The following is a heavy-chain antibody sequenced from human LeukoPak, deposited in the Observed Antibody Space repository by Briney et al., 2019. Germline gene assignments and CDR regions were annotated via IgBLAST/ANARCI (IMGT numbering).Heavy chain of an antibody. D-gene: IGHD3-22*01. V-gene: IGHV1-2*06. J-gene: IGHJ4*02. Sequence: ASVKVSCKASGYTFTGYYMHWVRQAPGQGLEWMGRINPNSGGTNYAQKFQGRVTMTRDTSISTAYMELSRLRSDDTAVYYCARGSTYHYDSSGYYRDYWGQGTLVTVSS. CDR1: GYTFTGYY. CDR3: ARGSTYHYDSSGYYRDY. CDR2: INPNSGGT.